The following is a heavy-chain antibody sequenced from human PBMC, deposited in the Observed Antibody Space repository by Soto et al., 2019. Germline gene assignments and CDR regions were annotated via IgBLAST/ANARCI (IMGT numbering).Heavy chain of an antibody. Sequence: GGSLRLSCAASGFTFSSYSMNWVRQAPGKGLEWVSSISSSSGYIYYADSVKGRFTISRDNAKNSLYLQMNSLRAEDTAVYYCASIGVAGTFDYWGQGTLVTVSS. J-gene: IGHJ4*02. V-gene: IGHV3-21*01. CDR1: GFTFSSYS. CDR2: ISSSSGYI. CDR3: ASIGVAGTFDY. D-gene: IGHD6-19*01.